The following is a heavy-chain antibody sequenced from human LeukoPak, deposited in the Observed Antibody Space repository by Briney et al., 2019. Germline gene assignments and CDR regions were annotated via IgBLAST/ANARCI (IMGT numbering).Heavy chain of an antibody. D-gene: IGHD3-10*01. CDR2: ISWNSGSI. J-gene: IGHJ4*02. V-gene: IGHV3-9*01. CDR3: AKLGLSPRLLWFGESPMEHDY. Sequence: PGGSLRLSCAASGFIFSSYSMNWVRQAPGKGLEWVSGISWNSGSIGYADSVKGRFTISRDNAKNSLYLQMNSLRAEDTVLYYCAKLGLSPRLLWFGESPMEHDYWGQGTLVTVSS. CDR1: GFIFSSYS.